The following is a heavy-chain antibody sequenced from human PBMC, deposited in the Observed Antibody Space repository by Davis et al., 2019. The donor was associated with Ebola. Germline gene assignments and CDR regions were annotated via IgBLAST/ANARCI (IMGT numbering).Heavy chain of an antibody. V-gene: IGHV3-33*01. CDR3: ARGGYRGYATVRHYYYYGMDV. CDR1: GFTFSSYG. Sequence: GGSLRLSCAASGFTFSSYGMHWVRQAPGKGLEWVAVIWYDGSNKYYADSVKGRFTISRDNSKNTLYLQMNSLRAEDTAVYYCARGGYRGYATVRHYYYYGMDVWGQGTTVTVSS. D-gene: IGHD5-12*01. CDR2: IWYDGSNK. J-gene: IGHJ6*02.